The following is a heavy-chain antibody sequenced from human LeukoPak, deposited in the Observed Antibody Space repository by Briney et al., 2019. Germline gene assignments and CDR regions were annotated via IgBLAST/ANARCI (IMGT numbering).Heavy chain of an antibody. D-gene: IGHD6-19*01. Sequence: ASVKVSRKASGYTFTGYYMHWVRQAPGQGLEWMGWINPNSGGTNYAQKFQGRVTMTRDTSISTAYMELSRLRSDDTAVYYCARVAGYSSGWLESAFDIWGQGTMVTVSS. CDR3: ARVAGYSSGWLESAFDI. V-gene: IGHV1-2*02. CDR1: GYTFTGYY. J-gene: IGHJ3*02. CDR2: INPNSGGT.